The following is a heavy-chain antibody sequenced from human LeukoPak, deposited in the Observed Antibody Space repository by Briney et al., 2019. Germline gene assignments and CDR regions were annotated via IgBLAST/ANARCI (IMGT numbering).Heavy chain of an antibody. CDR2: ISSSSTYI. D-gene: IGHD1-20*01. V-gene: IGHV3-21*01. CDR1: GFTFSSYN. CDR3: AREASNNWNVPGNYFDY. Sequence: KTGGSLRLSCAASGFTFSSYNMNWVRQAPGKGLEWVSFISSSSTYIYYADSVKGRFTISRDSAKNSLYLQMNSLRAEDTAVYYCAREASNNWNVPGNYFDYWGQGTLVSVSS. J-gene: IGHJ4*02.